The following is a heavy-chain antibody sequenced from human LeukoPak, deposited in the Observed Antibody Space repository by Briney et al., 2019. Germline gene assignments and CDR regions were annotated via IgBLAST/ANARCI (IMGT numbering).Heavy chain of an antibody. D-gene: IGHD1-14*01. CDR3: ARAGWDYYYYGMDV. CDR2: INQDGSEK. J-gene: IGHJ6*02. CDR1: GFTFSSYW. Sequence: GGSLRLSCAASGFTFSSYWMSWVRQAPGKGLEWVANINQDGSEKYYVDSVKGRFTISRDNAKNSLYLQMNSLRAEDTAVYYCARAGWDYYYYGMDVWGQGTTVTVSS. V-gene: IGHV3-7*01.